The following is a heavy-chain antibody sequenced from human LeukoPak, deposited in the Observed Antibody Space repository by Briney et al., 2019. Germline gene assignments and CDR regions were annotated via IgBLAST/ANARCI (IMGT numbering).Heavy chain of an antibody. V-gene: IGHV4-59*13. Sequence: SETLSLTCSVSDGFINICYWSWLRLAPREGVEWIGYIYNSGSTKYNPSLKRRVTISMETAKIQFYLRVTSVTAADTAMYYCARGYNYGPHYWFDYWGQGTLVTVSS. CDR2: IYNSGST. CDR1: DGFINICY. J-gene: IGHJ4*02. D-gene: IGHD5-18*01. CDR3: ARGYNYGPHYWFDY.